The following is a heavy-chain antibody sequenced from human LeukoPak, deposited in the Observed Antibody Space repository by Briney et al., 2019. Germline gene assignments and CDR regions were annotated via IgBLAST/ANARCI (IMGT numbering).Heavy chain of an antibody. CDR3: ITPLPYSAQ. CDR2: IKPKTDGETT. Sequence: RXSCXAXXFTFSXAYMNWVRQAPGKGLEWVGRIKPKTDGETTEYAAPVKDRFSISRDDSKSMMYLQMNSLKTEDTAVYYCITPLPYSAQGGQGTLVTVSS. J-gene: IGHJ4*02. D-gene: IGHD2-21*01. CDR1: XFTFSXAY. V-gene: IGHV3-15*07.